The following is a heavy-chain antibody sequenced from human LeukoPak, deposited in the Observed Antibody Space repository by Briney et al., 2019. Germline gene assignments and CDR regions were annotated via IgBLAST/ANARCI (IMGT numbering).Heavy chain of an antibody. Sequence: SETLSLTCTVSGGSISSHYWSWIRQPPGKGLEWIGYIYYSGSTNYNPSLKSRVTMSVDTSKNQFSLKLSSVTAADTAVYYCARGTYSSSWYGGYYYYGMDVWGQGTTVTVSS. V-gene: IGHV4-59*11. CDR2: IYYSGST. CDR1: GGSISSHY. CDR3: ARGTYSSSWYGGYYYYGMDV. J-gene: IGHJ6*02. D-gene: IGHD6-13*01.